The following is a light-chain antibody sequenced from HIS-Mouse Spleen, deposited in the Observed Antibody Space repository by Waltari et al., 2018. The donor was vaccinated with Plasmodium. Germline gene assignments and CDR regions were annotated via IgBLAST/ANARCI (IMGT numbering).Light chain of an antibody. Sequence: DIQMTQSPSSLSASVGDRVTITCQASQDISKYLNWYQQKPGKAPKLLFYDASNLETGVPSRFSGSGSGTDFTFTISSLQPEDIATYYCQQYDNLPPLFTFGPGTKVDIK. V-gene: IGKV1-33*01. CDR2: DAS. J-gene: IGKJ3*01. CDR3: QQYDNLPPLFT. CDR1: QDISKY.